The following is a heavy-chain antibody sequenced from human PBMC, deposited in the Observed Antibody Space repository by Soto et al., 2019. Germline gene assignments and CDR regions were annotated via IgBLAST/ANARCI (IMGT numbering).Heavy chain of an antibody. Sequence: QVQLVESGGGVVQPGMSLRLSCAASGFTCSSYGTHWDRQAPGNGLEWVAVIWYEGSKYYAHSVNGRFTISRDNSKNTLYLQRNSLRAEGTAVYYCARGLGIAANWFDPWGQLTLVTVSS. V-gene: IGHV3-33*01. CDR3: ARGLGIAANWFDP. J-gene: IGHJ5*02. D-gene: IGHD6-13*01. CDR1: GFTCSSYG. CDR2: IWYEGSK.